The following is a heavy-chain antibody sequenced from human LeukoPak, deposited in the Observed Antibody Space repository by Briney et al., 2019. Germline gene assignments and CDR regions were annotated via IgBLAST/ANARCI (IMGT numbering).Heavy chain of an antibody. V-gene: IGHV3-21*01. CDR1: GFTFRGSA. Sequence: GGSLRLSCAGSGFTFRGSAMHWVRQASGKGLEWVASIRSYSSYIYYADSVKGRFTISRDNAKNSLYLQMNSLRAEDTAVYYCARDYGEYYYDSSGYYGGFDYWGQGTLVTVSS. CDR2: IRSYSSYI. CDR3: ARDYGEYYYDSSGYYGGFDY. J-gene: IGHJ4*02. D-gene: IGHD3-22*01.